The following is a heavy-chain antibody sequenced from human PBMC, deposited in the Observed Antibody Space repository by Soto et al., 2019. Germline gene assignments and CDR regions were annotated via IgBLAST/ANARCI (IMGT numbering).Heavy chain of an antibody. V-gene: IGHV3-23*01. J-gene: IGHJ3*02. CDR3: AKDSDILTGYYRTEAFDI. CDR2: LSSGGGRT. CDR1: GFTFSSYA. D-gene: IGHD3-9*01. Sequence: VQLLESGGGLVQPGGSLRLSCAASGFTFSSYAMSWVRQAPGKGLEWVSALSSGGGRTYYADSVKGRFTISRHNSKNTLYLQMNSLSAEDTAVYYCAKDSDILTGYYRTEAFDIWGQGTMVTVSS.